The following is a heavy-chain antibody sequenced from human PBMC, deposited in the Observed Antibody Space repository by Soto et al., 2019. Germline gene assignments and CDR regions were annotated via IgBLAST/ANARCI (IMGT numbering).Heavy chain of an antibody. V-gene: IGHV4-59*01. D-gene: IGHD3-22*01. CDR1: GGSISSYY. CDR2: IYYSGST. CDR3: ARDYYYDSSGYASDAFDI. Sequence: SETLSLTCTVSGGSISSYYWSWIRQPPGKGLEWIGYIYYSGSTNYNPSLKSRVTISVDPSKNQFSLKLSSSSAADTAVYYCARDYYYDSSGYASDAFDIWGQGTMVTVSS. J-gene: IGHJ3*02.